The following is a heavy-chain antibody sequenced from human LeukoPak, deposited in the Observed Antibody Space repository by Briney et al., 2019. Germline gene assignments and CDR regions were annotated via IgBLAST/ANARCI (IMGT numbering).Heavy chain of an antibody. Sequence: GGSLRLSCAASGFTFSSYAMHWAGQAPGKGLEWVAVISYDGSNKYYADSVKGRFTISRDNSKNTLYLQMNSLRAEDTAVYYCARGRSGCFDYWGQGTLVTVSS. CDR1: GFTFSSYA. V-gene: IGHV3-30-3*01. J-gene: IGHJ4*02. CDR2: ISYDGSNK. CDR3: ARGRSGCFDY. D-gene: IGHD3-3*01.